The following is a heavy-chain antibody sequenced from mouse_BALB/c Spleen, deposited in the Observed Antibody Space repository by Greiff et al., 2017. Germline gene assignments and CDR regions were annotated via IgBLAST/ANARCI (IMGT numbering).Heavy chain of an antibody. CDR2: ISSGSSTI. V-gene: IGHV5-17*02. Sequence: EVKLMESGGGLVQPGGSRKLSCAASGFTFSSFGMHWVRQAPEKGLEWVAYISSGSSTIYYADTVKGRITISRDNPKNTLFLQMTSLRSEDTAMYYCARGGNYVGAMDYWGQGTSVTVSS. CDR3: ARGGNYVGAMDY. J-gene: IGHJ4*01. CDR1: GFTFSSFG. D-gene: IGHD2-1*01.